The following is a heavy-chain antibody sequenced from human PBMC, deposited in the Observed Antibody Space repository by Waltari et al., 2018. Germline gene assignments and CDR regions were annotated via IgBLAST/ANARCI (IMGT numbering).Heavy chain of an antibody. J-gene: IGHJ4*02. D-gene: IGHD6-19*01. Sequence: QLQLQESGPGLVKPSETLSFTCTVSGGSISSSSYYWGWIRQPPGKGLEWSGSSYYSGSTYYDPSRKSRVTISVDTSKNQFSLKLSSVTAADTAVYYCATKRESSASGFDYWGQGTLVTVSS. CDR3: ATKRESSASGFDY. V-gene: IGHV4-39*01. CDR2: SYYSGST. CDR1: GGSISSSSYY.